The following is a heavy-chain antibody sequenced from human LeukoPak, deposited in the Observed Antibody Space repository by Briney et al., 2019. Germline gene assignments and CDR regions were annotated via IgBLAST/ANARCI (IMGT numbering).Heavy chain of an antibody. V-gene: IGHV4-59*11. CDR2: VYYTGSS. D-gene: IGHD6-13*01. Sequence: SETLSLTCTGSGGSINDHAWCWIRQPPGRGLEWIGCVYYTGSSEYNASLKSRLTISTDTSNNQLSLKVTSVTAADTAIYSCARLSRIATAGAYSYHSLDIWGQGTTVTVSS. J-gene: IGHJ6*02. CDR1: GGSINDHA. CDR3: ARLSRIATAGAYSYHSLDI.